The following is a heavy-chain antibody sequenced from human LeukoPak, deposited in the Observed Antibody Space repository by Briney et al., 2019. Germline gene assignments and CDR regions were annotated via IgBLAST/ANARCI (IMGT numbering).Heavy chain of an antibody. CDR3: ARSYCSGGVCFFPDF. CDR1: GYTFTNYG. V-gene: IGHV1-18*04. D-gene: IGHD2-15*01. J-gene: IGHJ4*02. CDR2: ISAYNGNT. Sequence: ASVTVSLKASGYTFTNYGITWVRQAPGQGLEWMGWISAYNGNTNYVQRLQGRVTMTTDASTSTAYMELRSLSSDDTAMYYCARSYCSGGVCFFPDFWGQGTLVTVSS.